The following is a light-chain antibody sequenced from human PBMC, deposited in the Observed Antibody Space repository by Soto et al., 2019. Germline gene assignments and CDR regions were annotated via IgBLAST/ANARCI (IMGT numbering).Light chain of an antibody. Sequence: EIVLTQSPCTLSLSPGERATLSCRASQSVSSNYLAWYQQTPGQPPRLLIYGASTRASGIPDRFSGSGSGTDFTLTISRLEPEDFAVYYCQQYGSSRTFGQGTKVDIK. CDR2: GAS. J-gene: IGKJ1*01. CDR3: QQYGSSRT. V-gene: IGKV3-20*01. CDR1: QSVSSNY.